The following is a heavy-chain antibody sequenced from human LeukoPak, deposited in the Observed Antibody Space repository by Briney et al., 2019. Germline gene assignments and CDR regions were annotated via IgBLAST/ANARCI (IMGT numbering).Heavy chain of an antibody. V-gene: IGHV3-23*01. Sequence: GGSLRLSCAASGFTYSSYAMSWVRQAPGRGLEWVSSIRGSGESTYYTDSVKGRFTISRDNSQDTLYLQMNSLRGEDTAVYYCAQVRADFGRYFGSWGRGTLVTVSS. CDR3: AQVRADFGRYFGS. CDR2: IRGSGEST. CDR1: GFTYSSYA. D-gene: IGHD3-9*01. J-gene: IGHJ4*02.